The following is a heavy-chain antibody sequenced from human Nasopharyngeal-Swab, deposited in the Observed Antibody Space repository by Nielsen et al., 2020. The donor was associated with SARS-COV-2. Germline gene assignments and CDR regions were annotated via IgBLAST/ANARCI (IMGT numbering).Heavy chain of an antibody. J-gene: IGHJ2*01. CDR2: IYHSGST. V-gene: IGHV4-30-2*05. Sequence: WIRQPPGKGLEWIGYIYHSGSTYYNPSLKSRVTISVDTSKNQFSLKLSSVTAADTAVYYCARVGAYYYDSSGQKHWYFDLWGRGTLVTVSS. D-gene: IGHD3-22*01. CDR3: ARVGAYYYDSSGQKHWYFDL.